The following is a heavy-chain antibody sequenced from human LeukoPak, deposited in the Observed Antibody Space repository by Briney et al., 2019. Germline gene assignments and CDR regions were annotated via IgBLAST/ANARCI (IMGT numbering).Heavy chain of an antibody. CDR2: LSNTGSDT. CDR1: GFTFSNYA. CDR3: AKVPYSDYGSGRPPFMDV. J-gene: IGHJ6*02. V-gene: IGHV3-23*01. D-gene: IGHD3-10*01. Sequence: GRSLRLSCAASGFTFSNYAMSWVRQAPGKGLEWVSTLSNTGSDTYYADSVKGRFTISRDNSENTLYLQMNNLRAEDTAIHYCAKVPYSDYGSGRPPFMDVWGQGTTVAVSS.